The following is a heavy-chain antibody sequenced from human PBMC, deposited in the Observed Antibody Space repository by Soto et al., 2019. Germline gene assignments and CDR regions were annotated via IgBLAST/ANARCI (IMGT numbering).Heavy chain of an antibody. CDR1: GYTFTSYG. Sequence: QVQLVQSGAEVKKPGASVKVSCKASGYTFTSYGISWVRQATGQGLEWMGWISAYNGNTNYAQKLQGRVTMTTDTSTSTAYMELRSLRSDDTAVYYCARSSVAAVTTMGASNWFDPWGQGTLVTVSS. CDR2: ISAYNGNT. D-gene: IGHD4-4*01. J-gene: IGHJ5*02. V-gene: IGHV1-18*01. CDR3: ARSSVAAVTTMGASNWFDP.